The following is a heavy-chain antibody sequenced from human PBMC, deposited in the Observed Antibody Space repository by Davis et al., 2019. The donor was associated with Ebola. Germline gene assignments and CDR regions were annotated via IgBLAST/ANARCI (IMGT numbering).Heavy chain of an antibody. CDR3: AGLAARSSYYYGMDV. Sequence: SETLSLTCTVSGGSISSYYWSWIRQPPGKGLEWIGYIYYSGSTNYNPSLNSRVTISVDTSKNQFSLRLSSVTAADTAVYYCAGLAARSSYYYGMDVWGQGTTVTVSS. V-gene: IGHV4-59*01. D-gene: IGHD6-6*01. CDR2: IYYSGST. J-gene: IGHJ6*02. CDR1: GGSISSYY.